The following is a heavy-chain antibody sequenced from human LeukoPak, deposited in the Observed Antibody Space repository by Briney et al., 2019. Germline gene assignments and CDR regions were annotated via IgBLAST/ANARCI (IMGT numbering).Heavy chain of an antibody. V-gene: IGHV3-21*01. CDR3: ARDVNPGIAAATFGY. CDR1: GFTFRTYT. CDR2: ISSSSDYI. J-gene: IGHJ4*02. Sequence: GGSLRLSCAASGFTFRTYTLHWVRQDPGKGLEWVAGISSSSDYIYYAESVKGRFTISRDNAKNSLYLQMNSLRAEDTAVYYCARDVNPGIAAATFGYWGQGTLVTVSS. D-gene: IGHD6-13*01.